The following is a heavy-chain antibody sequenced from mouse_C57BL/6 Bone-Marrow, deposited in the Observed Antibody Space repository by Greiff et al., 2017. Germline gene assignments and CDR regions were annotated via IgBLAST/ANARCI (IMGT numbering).Heavy chain of an antibody. CDR3: ARHGMRGFAY. Sequence: EVKLMESGGDLVKPGGSLKLSCEASGFTFSSYGMYWVRQTPDKRLEWVATISSGGSYTYYPDSVKGRFTISRDNAKNTLCLQMSSLKSEDTAMYYCARHGMRGFAYWGQGTLVTVSA. CDR2: ISSGGSYT. V-gene: IGHV5-6*01. J-gene: IGHJ3*01. CDR1: GFTFSSYG.